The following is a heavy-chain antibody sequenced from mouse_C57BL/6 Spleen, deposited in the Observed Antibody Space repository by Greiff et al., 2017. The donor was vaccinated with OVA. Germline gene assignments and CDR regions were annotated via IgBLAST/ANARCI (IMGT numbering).Heavy chain of an antibody. J-gene: IGHJ4*01. CDR2: IYPGDGDT. V-gene: IGHV1-82*01. CDR3: AREGIYYYGSRIGAMDY. D-gene: IGHD1-1*01. CDR1: GYAFSSSW. Sequence: VQLQQSGPELVKPGASVKISCKASGYAFSSSWMNWVKQRPGKGLEWIGRIYPGDGDTNYNGKFKGKATLTADKSSSTAYMQLSSLTSEDSAVYFCAREGIYYYGSRIGAMDYWGQGTSVTVSS.